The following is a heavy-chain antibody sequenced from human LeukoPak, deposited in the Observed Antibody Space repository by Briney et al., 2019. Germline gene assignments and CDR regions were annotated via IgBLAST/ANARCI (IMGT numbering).Heavy chain of an antibody. J-gene: IGHJ4*02. CDR2: INSDGSST. CDR1: GFTFSSYW. D-gene: IGHD6-19*01. CDR3: ARDRRLVASSYLDY. V-gene: IGHV3-74*01. Sequence: GGSLRLSCAASGFTFSSYWMHWVRQAPGKGLVWVSRINSDGSSTFYADSEKGRFTISRDNAKNSLYLQMNSLRAEDTAVYYCARDRRLVASSYLDYWGQGTLVTVSS.